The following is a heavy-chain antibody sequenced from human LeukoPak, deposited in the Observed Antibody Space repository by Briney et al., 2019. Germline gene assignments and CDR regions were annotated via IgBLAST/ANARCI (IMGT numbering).Heavy chain of an antibody. J-gene: IGHJ5*02. Sequence: SETLSLTCTVSGGSISSYYWSWIRQPPGKGLEWIGYIYYSGSTNYNPSLKSRVTISVDTSKNQFSLKLSSVTAADTAVYYCARETYCSGGSCYSGWFDPWGQGTVVTVSS. V-gene: IGHV4-59*01. CDR3: ARETYCSGGSCYSGWFDP. D-gene: IGHD2-15*01. CDR2: IYYSGST. CDR1: GGSISSYY.